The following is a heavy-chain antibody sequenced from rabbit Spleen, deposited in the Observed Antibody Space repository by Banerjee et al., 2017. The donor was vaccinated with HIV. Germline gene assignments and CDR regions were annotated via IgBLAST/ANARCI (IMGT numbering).Heavy chain of an antibody. V-gene: IGHV1S45*01. D-gene: IGHD1-1*01. CDR2: INTITGKS. CDR3: ARDLPEIIGWNFGF. CDR1: GFSFSNNYV. Sequence: QEQVVESGGGLVKPGASLTLTCTASGFSFSNNYVMCWVRQAPGKGLEWIACINTITGKSVYATWAKGRFTISRASSTTVFLQMTSLTAADTATYFCARDLPEIIGWNFGFWGPGTLVTVS. J-gene: IGHJ6*01.